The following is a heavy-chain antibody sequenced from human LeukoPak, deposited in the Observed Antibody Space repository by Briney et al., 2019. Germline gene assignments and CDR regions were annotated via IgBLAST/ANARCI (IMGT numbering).Heavy chain of an antibody. J-gene: IGHJ3*02. CDR1: GGSISSSSYY. CDR2: INHSGST. V-gene: IGHV4-39*07. CDR3: ARVRRDLFPYYYGSGSYYKSNSAFDI. Sequence: SETLSLTCTVSGGSISSSSYYWSWIRQPPGKGLEWIGEINHSGSTNYNPSLKSRVTISVDTSKNQFSLKLSSVTAADTAVYYCARVRRDLFPYYYGSGSYYKSNSAFDIWGQGTMVTVSS. D-gene: IGHD3-10*01.